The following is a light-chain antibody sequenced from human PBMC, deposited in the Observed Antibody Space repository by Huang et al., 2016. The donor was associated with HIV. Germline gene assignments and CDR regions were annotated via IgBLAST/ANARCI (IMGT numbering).Light chain of an antibody. J-gene: IGKJ1*01. CDR3: QQSFSVPRT. Sequence: DIQMTQSPPSLSASVGDRVTFTCRANQNITKSLNWYQQKPGKAPKLLIYTASTLESVVPSRFSGSGSGSRFTLHIVNLQPEDFATYYCQQSFSVPRTFG. V-gene: IGKV1-39*01. CDR2: TAS. CDR1: QNITKS.